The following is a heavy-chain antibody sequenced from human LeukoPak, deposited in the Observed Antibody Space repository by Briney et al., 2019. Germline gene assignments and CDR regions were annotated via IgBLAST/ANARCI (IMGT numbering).Heavy chain of an antibody. CDR2: IYSGGST. J-gene: IGHJ4*02. CDR1: GFTVSSNY. CDR3: AKIGSHPFY. Sequence: PGGSLRLSCAASGFTVSSNYMIWVRQAPGKGLEWVSVIYSGGSTYYADSVKARFTISRDNSKNTLSLQMNSLRTEDTAVYYCAKIGSHPFYWGQGTLVTVSS. V-gene: IGHV3-66*01. D-gene: IGHD1-26*01.